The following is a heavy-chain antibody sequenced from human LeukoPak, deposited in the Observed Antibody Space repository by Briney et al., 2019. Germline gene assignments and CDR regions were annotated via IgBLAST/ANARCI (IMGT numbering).Heavy chain of an antibody. D-gene: IGHD5-12*01. J-gene: IGHJ4*02. CDR2: IKEDGNED. CDR1: GFSFREHW. V-gene: IGHV3-7*02. Sequence: PGGALRLSCTVSGFSFREHWMSWVRQAPGKGLEWVGNIKEDGNEDYYVDSVEGRFVIFRDNAKNSLYLQMQSLRAEDTAVYYCTRGDRGYAESLYWGRGTLVTVSS. CDR3: TRGDRGYAESLY.